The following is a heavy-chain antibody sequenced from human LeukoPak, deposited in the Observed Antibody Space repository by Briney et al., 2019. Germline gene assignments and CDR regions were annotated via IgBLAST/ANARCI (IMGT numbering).Heavy chain of an antibody. CDR2: ISYDGSNK. J-gene: IGHJ3*02. D-gene: IGHD6-19*01. Sequence: PGGSLRLSCSASGFTYSAYWMHWVRQAPGKGLVWVAVISYDGSNKYYADSVKGRFTISRDNSKNTLYLQMNSLRAEDTAVYYCAKRAVAGTGGAFDIWGQGTMVTVSS. CDR1: GFTYSAYW. V-gene: IGHV3-30*18. CDR3: AKRAVAGTGGAFDI.